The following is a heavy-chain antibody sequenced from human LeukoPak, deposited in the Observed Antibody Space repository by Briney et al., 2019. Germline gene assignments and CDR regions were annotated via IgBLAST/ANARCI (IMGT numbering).Heavy chain of an antibody. CDR1: GFTFSNYW. CDR3: ARDRYSSSWFGNWFDP. D-gene: IGHD6-13*01. V-gene: IGHV3-74*01. CDR2: INSDGINT. J-gene: IGHJ5*02. Sequence: GGSLRLSCAASGFTFSNYWMHWVRQAPGKGLVWVSRINSDGINTSYADSVKGRFTISRDNAKNTLYLQMNSLRAEDTAVYYCARDRYSSSWFGNWFDPWGQGTLVTVSS.